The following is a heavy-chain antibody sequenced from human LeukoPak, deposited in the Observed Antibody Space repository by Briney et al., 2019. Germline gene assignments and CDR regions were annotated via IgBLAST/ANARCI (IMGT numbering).Heavy chain of an antibody. V-gene: IGHV1-18*01. CDR1: GYTFTSYG. CDR2: ISAYNGNT. J-gene: IGHJ6*02. Sequence: ASVKVSCKASGYTFTSYGISWVRQAPGQGLEWMGWISAYNGNTNYAQKFQGRVTMTTDTSTSTAYMELRSLRSDDTAVYYCARDVTDIVVVPAAIGSQIGYYYGMDVWGQGTTVTVSS. CDR3: ARDVTDIVVVPAAIGSQIGYYYGMDV. D-gene: IGHD2-2*02.